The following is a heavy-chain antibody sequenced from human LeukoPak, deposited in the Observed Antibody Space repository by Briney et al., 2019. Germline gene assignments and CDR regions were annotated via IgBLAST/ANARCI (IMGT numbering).Heavy chain of an antibody. CDR2: ISSSGSTI. J-gene: IGHJ4*02. CDR1: GFTFSSYE. Sequence: PGGSLRLSCAASGFTFSSYEMNWVRQAPGKGLEWVSYISSSGSTIYSADSVKGRFTISRDNAKNSLYLQMSSLRADDTAVYYCATLRRQLVDFWGQGTLATVSS. V-gene: IGHV3-48*03. D-gene: IGHD6-13*01. CDR3: ATLRRQLVDF.